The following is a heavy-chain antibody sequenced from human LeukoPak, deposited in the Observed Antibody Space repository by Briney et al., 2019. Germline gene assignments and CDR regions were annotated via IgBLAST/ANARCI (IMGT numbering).Heavy chain of an antibody. J-gene: IGHJ3*02. CDR3: AKEAPGRGSYAFDM. CDR2: ISYDGSSE. CDR1: GFTFSYAW. V-gene: IGHV3-30*18. D-gene: IGHD1-26*01. Sequence: GGSLRLSCAASGFTFSYAWMSWVRQAPGKWLEWVAIISYDGSSEYYADSVKGRFTISRDNSKNTLWLQMNSLRTEDAAVYYCAKEAPGRGSYAFDMWGQGTMVTVSS.